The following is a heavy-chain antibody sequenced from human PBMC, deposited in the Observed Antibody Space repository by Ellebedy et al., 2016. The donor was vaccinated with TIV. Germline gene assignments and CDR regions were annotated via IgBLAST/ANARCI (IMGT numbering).Heavy chain of an antibody. D-gene: IGHD3-10*01. CDR2: INPNSGGT. V-gene: IGHV1-2*02. Sequence: AASVKVSCKASGYTFNGYYIHWVRQAPGHGLEWMGWINPNSGGTDSAQKFHGRVTMTRDTSISTAYMELRGLTSDDTAVYYCTRDYYGSGDFDPWGQGTLVTVSS. CDR3: TRDYYGSGDFDP. J-gene: IGHJ5*02. CDR1: GYTFNGYY.